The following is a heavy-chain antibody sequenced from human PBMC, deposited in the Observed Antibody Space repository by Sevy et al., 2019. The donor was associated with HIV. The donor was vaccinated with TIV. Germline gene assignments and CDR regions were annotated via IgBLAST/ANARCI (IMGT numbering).Heavy chain of an antibody. V-gene: IGHV4-39*01. CDR3: AGHLPGRGYYGSGPYYAIDY. Sequence: SETLFLTCTVSDSSINDGFSYWGWIRQSPGKGLEWIGTIHYSGATDYNPSLKSRVTISADASNKHFSLKVTSVTAADTAIYYCAGHLPGRGYYGSGPYYAIDYWGQGALVTVSS. CDR1: DSSINDGFSY. D-gene: IGHD3-10*01. CDR2: IHYSGAT. J-gene: IGHJ4*02.